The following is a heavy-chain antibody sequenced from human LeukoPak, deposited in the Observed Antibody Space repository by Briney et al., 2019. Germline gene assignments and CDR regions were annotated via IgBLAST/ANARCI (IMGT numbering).Heavy chain of an antibody. V-gene: IGHV3-43*02. CDR1: GFTFDDYA. D-gene: IGHD1-26*01. J-gene: IGHJ4*02. Sequence: GGSLRLSCAASGFTFDDYAMHWVRQAPGKGLEWVSLISGDGGSTYYADSVKSRFTISRDNSKNSLYLQMNSLRTEDTALYYCAKDHQWELPNYFDYWGQGTLVTVSS. CDR3: AKDHQWELPNYFDY. CDR2: ISGDGGST.